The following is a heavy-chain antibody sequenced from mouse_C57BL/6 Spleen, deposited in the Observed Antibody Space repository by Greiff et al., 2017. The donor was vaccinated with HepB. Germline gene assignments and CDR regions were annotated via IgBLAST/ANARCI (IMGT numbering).Heavy chain of an antibody. J-gene: IGHJ4*01. Sequence: VQLQQPGAELVRPGTSVKLSCKASGYTFTSYWMHWVKQRPGQGLEWIGVIDPSDSYTNYNQKFKGKATLTVDTSSSTAYMQLSSLTSEDSAVYYCAIYYGNYGDYAMDYWGQGTSVTVSS. CDR2: IDPSDSYT. CDR1: GYTFTSYW. CDR3: AIYYGNYGDYAMDY. D-gene: IGHD2-1*01. V-gene: IGHV1-59*01.